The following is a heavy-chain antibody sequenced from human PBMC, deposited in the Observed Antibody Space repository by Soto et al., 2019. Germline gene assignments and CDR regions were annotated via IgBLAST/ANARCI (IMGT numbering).Heavy chain of an antibody. D-gene: IGHD6-6*01. Sequence: TSVKVSCKASGYTFTGYYMHWVRQAPGQGLEWMGWINPNSGGTNYAQKFQGWVNMTRDTSISTAYMELSRLRSDDTAVYYCAREYSSSARYYYGMDVWGQGTTVTVSS. CDR3: AREYSSSARYYYGMDV. CDR1: GYTFTGYY. V-gene: IGHV1-2*04. J-gene: IGHJ6*02. CDR2: INPNSGGT.